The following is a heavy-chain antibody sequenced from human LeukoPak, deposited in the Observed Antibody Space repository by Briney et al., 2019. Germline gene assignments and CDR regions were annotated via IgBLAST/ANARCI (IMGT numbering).Heavy chain of an antibody. CDR1: GYTFTGYC. Sequence: ASVKVSCKASGYTFTGYCMHWVRQAPGQGLEWMGWINPNSGSTNYAQKFQGRVTMTRDTSISTAYMELSRLRSDDTAVYYCAREAFCGGDCYSGFDYWGQGTLVTVSS. D-gene: IGHD2-21*02. CDR3: AREAFCGGDCYSGFDY. CDR2: INPNSGST. V-gene: IGHV1-2*02. J-gene: IGHJ4*02.